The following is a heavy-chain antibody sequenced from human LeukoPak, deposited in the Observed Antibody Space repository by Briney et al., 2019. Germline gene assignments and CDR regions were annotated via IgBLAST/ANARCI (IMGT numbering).Heavy chain of an antibody. D-gene: IGHD6-6*01. CDR2: MNPNSGNT. V-gene: IGHV1-8*01. Sequence: ASLKVSCKASGYTCTSYDINCVLQATGQEGQWRGWMNPNSGNTGYAQKFQGRATMTRNTSISTAYMELSSLRSEDTAVYSCARGGAIAAPTQYYYYMDVWGKGTTVTVSS. CDR3: ARGGAIAAPTQYYYYMDV. J-gene: IGHJ6*03. CDR1: GYTCTSYD.